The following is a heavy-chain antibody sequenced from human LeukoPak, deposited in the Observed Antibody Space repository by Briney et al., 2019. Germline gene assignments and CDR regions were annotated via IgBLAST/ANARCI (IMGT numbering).Heavy chain of an antibody. Sequence: PGGSLRLSCAASGFTFSTYAMTWVRQAPGKGLEWVSAISNSGGSTYYADSVKGRFTISRDNSKNTLYLQMNSLRAEDTAVYYCAKASLLSWHIVVVTATRGFDYWGQGTLVTVSS. J-gene: IGHJ4*02. V-gene: IGHV3-23*01. CDR2: ISNSGGST. CDR1: GFTFSTYA. CDR3: AKASLLSWHIVVVTATRGFDY. D-gene: IGHD2-21*02.